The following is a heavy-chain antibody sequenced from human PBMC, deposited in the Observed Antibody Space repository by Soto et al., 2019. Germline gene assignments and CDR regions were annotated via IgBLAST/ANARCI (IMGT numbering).Heavy chain of an antibody. CDR1: GFTFSSYW. Sequence: GGSLRLSCAASGFTFSSYWMSWVRQAPGKGLEWVANIKQDGSEKYYVDSVKGRFTISRDNAKNSLYLQMNSLRAEDTAVYYCAKVVWSGLYAIDIWGQGTMVTVSS. J-gene: IGHJ3*02. V-gene: IGHV3-7*01. CDR2: IKQDGSEK. D-gene: IGHD3-3*01. CDR3: AKVVWSGLYAIDI.